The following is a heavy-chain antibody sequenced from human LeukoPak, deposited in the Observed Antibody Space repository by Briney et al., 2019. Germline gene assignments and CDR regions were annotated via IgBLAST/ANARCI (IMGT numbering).Heavy chain of an antibody. CDR1: GFNFSSYG. CDR2: IWFDGSI. Sequence: GSLRLSCAASGFNFSSYGMHWVRQAPGKGLEWVTSIWFDGSIHYADSVKGRVIISRDNSKSALYLQMNSLRAEDTAIYYCARDSLPMAVTGPFDHWGQGALVTVSS. D-gene: IGHD6-19*01. V-gene: IGHV3-33*01. CDR3: ARDSLPMAVTGPFDH. J-gene: IGHJ4*02.